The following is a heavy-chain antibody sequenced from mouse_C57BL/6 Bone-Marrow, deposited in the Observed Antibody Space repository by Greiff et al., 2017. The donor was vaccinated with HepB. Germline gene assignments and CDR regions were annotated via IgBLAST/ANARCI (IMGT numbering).Heavy chain of an antibody. CDR2: ISYDGSN. CDR3: ARVRSHYFDY. V-gene: IGHV3-6*01. CDR1: GYSITSGYY. J-gene: IGHJ2*01. Sequence: EVKLMESGPGLVKPSQSLSLTCSVTGYSITSGYYWNWIRQFPGNKLEWMGYISYDGSNNYNPSLKNRISITRDTSKNQFFLKLNSVTTEDTATYYCARVRSHYFDYGGKGTTLTVSS.